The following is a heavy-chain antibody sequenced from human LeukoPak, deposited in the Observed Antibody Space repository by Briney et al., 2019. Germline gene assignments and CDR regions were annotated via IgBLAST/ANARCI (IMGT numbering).Heavy chain of an antibody. Sequence: SVKVSCKASGYTFTSYGISWVRQAPGQGLEWMGRIIPILGTANYAQKFQGRVTITADKSTSTAYMELSGLRSEDTAVYYCARPRSSGYVLDYWGQGTLVTVPS. CDR2: IIPILGTA. V-gene: IGHV1-69*04. CDR3: ARPRSSGYVLDY. CDR1: GYTFTSYG. J-gene: IGHJ4*02. D-gene: IGHD3-22*01.